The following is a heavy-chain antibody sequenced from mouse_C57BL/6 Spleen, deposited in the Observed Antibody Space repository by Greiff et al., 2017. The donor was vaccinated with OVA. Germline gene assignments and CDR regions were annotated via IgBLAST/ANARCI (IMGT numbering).Heavy chain of an antibody. CDR1: GYTFTSYW. J-gene: IGHJ3*01. Sequence: LQQPGAELVKPGASVKLSCKASGYTFTSYWMHWVKQRPGQGLEWIGMIHPNSGSTNYNEKFKSKATLTVDESSSTAYMQLSSLTSEDSAVYYWAREQGEAWFAYWGQGTLVTVSA. V-gene: IGHV1-64*01. CDR3: AREQGEAWFAY. CDR2: IHPNSGST.